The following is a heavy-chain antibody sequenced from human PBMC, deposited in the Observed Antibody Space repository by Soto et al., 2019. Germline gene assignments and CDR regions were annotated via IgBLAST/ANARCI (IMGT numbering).Heavy chain of an antibody. V-gene: IGHV3-33*01. CDR1: GFTFSSYG. CDR3: ARDMTTSYYYGMDV. Sequence: QVQLVESGGGVVQPGRSLRLSCAASGFTFSSYGMHWVRQAPGKGLEWVAVIWYDGSNKYYADSVKGRFTISRDNYXNTLYLQMNSLRAEDTAVYYCARDMTTSYYYGMDVWGQGTTVTVSS. D-gene: IGHD4-17*01. J-gene: IGHJ6*02. CDR2: IWYDGSNK.